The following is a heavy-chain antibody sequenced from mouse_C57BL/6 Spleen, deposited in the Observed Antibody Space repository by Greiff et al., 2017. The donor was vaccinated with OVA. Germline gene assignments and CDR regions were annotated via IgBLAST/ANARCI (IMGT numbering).Heavy chain of an antibody. CDR2: ISSGGSYT. Sequence: DVKLVESGGDLVKPGGSLKLSCAASGFTFSSYGMSWVRQTPDKRLEWVATISSGGSYTYYPDSVKGRFTISRDNAKNTLYLQMSSLKSEDTAMYYCARRWGYDKEDYAMDYWGQGTSVTVSS. CDR3: ARRWGYDKEDYAMDY. V-gene: IGHV5-6*02. CDR1: GFTFSSYG. D-gene: IGHD2-2*01. J-gene: IGHJ4*01.